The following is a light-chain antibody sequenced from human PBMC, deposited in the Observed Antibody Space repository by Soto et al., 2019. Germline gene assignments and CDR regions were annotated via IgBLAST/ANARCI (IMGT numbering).Light chain of an antibody. CDR2: DAS. CDR1: QSVSSY. CDR3: QQRRGA. Sequence: DIVLTQSPSTLSLSPGERATLSCRASQSVSSYLAWYQQKPGQAPRLLIYDASNRVTGIPARFSGSGSGTHFTRSISSLDPEAFDVYYGQQRRGAFGPGTQVDIK. V-gene: IGKV3-11*01. J-gene: IGKJ3*01.